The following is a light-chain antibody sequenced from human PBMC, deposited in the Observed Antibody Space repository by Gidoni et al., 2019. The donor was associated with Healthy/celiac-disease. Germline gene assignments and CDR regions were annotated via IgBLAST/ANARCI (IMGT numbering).Light chain of an antibody. V-gene: IGKV1-5*03. CDR3: QQYNSYRGT. J-gene: IGKJ1*01. CDR2: KAS. CDR1: QSISSW. Sequence: STGDRVTITCRASQSISSWLAWYQQKPGKAPKLLIYKASSLESGVPSRFSGSGSGTEFTLTISSLQPDDFATYYCQQYNSYRGTFGQGTKVEIK.